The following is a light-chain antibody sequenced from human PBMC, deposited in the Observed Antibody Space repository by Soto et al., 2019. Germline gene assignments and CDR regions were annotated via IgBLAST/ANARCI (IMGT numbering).Light chain of an antibody. CDR1: QSVASSY. V-gene: IGKV3-20*01. Sequence: EVVLTQSPGTLSLSPGERVTLSCRASQSVASSYLAWYQQKPGRAPRLLFYSASSRATGIPDRFSGSGSGTDFTLTISRLEPADFAVYYCHRFGSLPETFGQGTNVE. J-gene: IGKJ1*01. CDR3: HRFGSLPET. CDR2: SAS.